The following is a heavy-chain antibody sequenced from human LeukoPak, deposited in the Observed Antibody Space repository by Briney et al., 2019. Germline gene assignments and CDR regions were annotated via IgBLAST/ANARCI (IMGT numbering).Heavy chain of an antibody. Sequence: ASVKVSCKASGYTFSNYCMHWVRQAPGQGLEWMGIFNPTYDIPIYAQTFEGRVTMTRDMSTSTLYMELSTLRSDDTAVYFCAKDPRNILTGDYDDFDIWGQGTMVIVSS. V-gene: IGHV1-46*01. J-gene: IGHJ3*02. CDR2: FNPTYDIP. CDR1: GYTFSNYC. CDR3: AKDPRNILTGDYDDFDI. D-gene: IGHD3-9*01.